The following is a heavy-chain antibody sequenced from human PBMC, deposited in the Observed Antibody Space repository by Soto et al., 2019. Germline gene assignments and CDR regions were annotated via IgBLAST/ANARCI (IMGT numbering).Heavy chain of an antibody. V-gene: IGHV4-31*03. Sequence: QVQLQESGPGLVKPSQTLSLTCTVSGGSISSVGYYWSWIRQHPGKGLEWIGYIYNSGSTHYNPSLESRITMSVDTSKTQFSLKLSSVTVADTAVYFCARETVGTIDRWGQGTLVTVSS. CDR3: ARETVGTIDR. J-gene: IGHJ5*02. CDR1: GGSISSVGYY. CDR2: IYNSGST. D-gene: IGHD5-12*01.